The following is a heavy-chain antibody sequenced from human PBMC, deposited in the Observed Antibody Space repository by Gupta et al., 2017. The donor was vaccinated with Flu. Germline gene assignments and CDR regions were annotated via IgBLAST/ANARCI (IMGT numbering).Heavy chain of an antibody. V-gene: IGHV2-26*01. CDR2: IFSNGEK. J-gene: IGHJ4*02. Sequence: WTRQSPGKALEWLAHIFSNGEKSYIPSLKSRLTISKDTAKSQVVLTMTSMDPVDTATYYCARIRGYYNFWSGDYGKELDYWGQGTLVTVSS. D-gene: IGHD3-3*01. CDR3: ARIRGYYNFWSGDYGKELDY.